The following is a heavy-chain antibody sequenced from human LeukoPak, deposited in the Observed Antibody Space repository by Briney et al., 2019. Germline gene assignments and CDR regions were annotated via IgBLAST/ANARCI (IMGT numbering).Heavy chain of an antibody. J-gene: IGHJ4*02. CDR1: GGSISSYH. D-gene: IGHD2-15*01. CDR2: IYTSGST. CDR3: ARERYCSGGGCYYFDY. Sequence: SETLSLTCTVSGGSISSYHWSWIRQPAGKGLEWIGRIYTSGSTNYNPSLKSRVTMSVDTSKNQFSLKLSSVTAADTAVYYCARERYCSGGGCYYFDYWGQGTLVTVSS. V-gene: IGHV4-4*07.